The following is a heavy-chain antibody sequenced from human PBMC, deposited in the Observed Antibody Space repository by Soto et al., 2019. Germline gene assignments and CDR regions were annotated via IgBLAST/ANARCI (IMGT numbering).Heavy chain of an antibody. Sequence: EVKLVESGGGLVPPGGSLRLSCAASGFTFGSFAIAWVRQAPAKGLECVATFSSSGSATYYADSVKGRFTISRDNSQNSLYLQMRSLGADDTAAYYCAKAGLGDYASSAGEDYFYDYYMEVWGKGTTVTVSS. CDR3: AKAGLGDYASSAGEDYFYDYYMEV. CDR2: FSSSGSAT. J-gene: IGHJ6*03. V-gene: IGHV3-23*04. CDR1: GFTFGSFA. D-gene: IGHD3-16*01.